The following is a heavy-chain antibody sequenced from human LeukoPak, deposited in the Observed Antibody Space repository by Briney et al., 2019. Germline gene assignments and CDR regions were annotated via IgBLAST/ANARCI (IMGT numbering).Heavy chain of an antibody. CDR1: GGSLSGYY. D-gene: IGHD6-13*01. CDR3: ARGHGSSWYFALDY. J-gene: IGHJ4*02. Sequence: PSETLSLTCAVYGGSLSGYYWSWIRQPPGKGLEWIGEINHSGSTNYNPSLKSRVTISVDTSKNQFSLKLSSVTAADTAVYYCARGHGSSWYFALDYWGQGTLVTVSS. V-gene: IGHV4-34*01. CDR2: INHSGST.